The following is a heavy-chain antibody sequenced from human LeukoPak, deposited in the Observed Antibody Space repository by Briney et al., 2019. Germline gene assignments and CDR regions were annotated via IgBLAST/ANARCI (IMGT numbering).Heavy chain of an antibody. CDR3: ARDFSIEEQWLVEPR. V-gene: IGHV3-23*01. Sequence: GGSLRLSCAASGFTFSSYAMSWVRQAPGKGLEWVSAISGSGGSTYYADSVKGRFTISRDNSKNTLYLQMNSLRAEDTAVYYCARDFSIEEQWLVEPRWGQGTLVTVSS. J-gene: IGHJ4*02. D-gene: IGHD6-19*01. CDR2: ISGSGGST. CDR1: GFTFSSYA.